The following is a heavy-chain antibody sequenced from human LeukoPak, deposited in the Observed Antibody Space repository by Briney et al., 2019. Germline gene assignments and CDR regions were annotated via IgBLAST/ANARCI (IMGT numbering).Heavy chain of an antibody. CDR2: IIPIFGIA. V-gene: IGHV1-69*04. D-gene: IGHD3-22*01. Sequence: GASVKVSCKASGGTFSSYAISWVRQAPGQGLEWMGRIIPIFGIANYAQKFQGRVTITADKSTSTANMELSSLRSEDTAVYYCARGQPYYYDSSGYYSGNDFDYWGQGTLVTVSS. CDR1: GGTFSSYA. J-gene: IGHJ4*02. CDR3: ARGQPYYYDSSGYYSGNDFDY.